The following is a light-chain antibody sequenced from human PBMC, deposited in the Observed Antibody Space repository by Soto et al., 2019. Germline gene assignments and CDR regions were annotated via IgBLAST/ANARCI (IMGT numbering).Light chain of an antibody. CDR2: DAS. CDR3: QQYDNWPLT. J-gene: IGKJ4*01. V-gene: IGKV3-15*01. Sequence: ELVSTQAPATLSVSPGERATLSCRASQSVGSNLAWYQQKPGLAPRVLIYDASTRATVIPARFSGSGSGTEFTLTISSLQSEDFAVYYCQQYDNWPLTFGGGTKVDI. CDR1: QSVGSN.